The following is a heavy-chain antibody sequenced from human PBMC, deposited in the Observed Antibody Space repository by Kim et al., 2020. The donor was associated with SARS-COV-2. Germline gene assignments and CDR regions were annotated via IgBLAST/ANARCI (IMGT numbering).Heavy chain of an antibody. J-gene: IGHJ6*02. D-gene: IGHD1-26*01. CDR3: ARDRGSFQRYYYGMDV. CDR1: GFTFSSYS. V-gene: IGHV3-48*02. Sequence: GGSLRLSCAASGFTFSSYSMNWVRQAPGKGLEWVSYISSSSSTIYYADSVKGRFTISRDNAKNSLYLQMNSLRDEDTAVYYCARDRGSFQRYYYGMDVWGQGTTVTVSS. CDR2: ISSSSSTI.